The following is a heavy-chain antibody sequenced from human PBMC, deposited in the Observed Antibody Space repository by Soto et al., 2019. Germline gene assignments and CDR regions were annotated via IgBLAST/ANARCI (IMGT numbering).Heavy chain of an antibody. CDR3: ARRGTTLRPFQGWFDP. V-gene: IGHV4-34*01. Sequence: QVQLQQWGAGLLKPSETLSLTCAVYGGSFSGYYWSWIRQPPGKGLEWIGAINHSGSTNYNPSLKSRYTISVDTSKNQFSLKLSSVTAADTAVYYCARRGTTLRPFQGWFDPWGQGTLVTVSS. CDR2: INHSGST. CDR1: GGSFSGYY. D-gene: IGHD4-17*01. J-gene: IGHJ5*02.